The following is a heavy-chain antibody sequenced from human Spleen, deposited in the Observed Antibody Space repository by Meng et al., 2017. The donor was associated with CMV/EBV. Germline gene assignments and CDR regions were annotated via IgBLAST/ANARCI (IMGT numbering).Heavy chain of an antibody. CDR2: INHSGST. V-gene: IGHV4-34*01. Sequence: GSLRLSCAVYGGSFSGYYWSWIRQPPGKGLEWIGEINHSGSTNYNPSLKSRVTISVDTSKNQFSLKLSSVTAADTAVYYCARGRGQYCSSTSCYSHPHDYWARERWSPSPQ. CDR3: ARGRGQYCSSTSCYSHPHDY. J-gene: IGHJ4*02. D-gene: IGHD2-2*01. CDR1: GGSFSGYY.